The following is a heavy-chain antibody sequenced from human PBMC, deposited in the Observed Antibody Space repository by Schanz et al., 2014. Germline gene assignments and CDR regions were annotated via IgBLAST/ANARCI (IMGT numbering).Heavy chain of an antibody. CDR2: FDVEDGET. CDR1: GYTVSALA. D-gene: IGHD3-9*01. CDR3: AKVDRTRYYAMDV. V-gene: IGHV1-24*01. Sequence: QVQLVQSGSEVKKPGASVKVSCEISGYTVSALAMHWVRQAPGKGLEWLGGFDVEDGETIYAQKFQGRVTMTADKSTSTVYMEVSGLRSEDTAVYYCAKVDRTRYYAMDVWGQGTTVTGSS. J-gene: IGHJ6*02.